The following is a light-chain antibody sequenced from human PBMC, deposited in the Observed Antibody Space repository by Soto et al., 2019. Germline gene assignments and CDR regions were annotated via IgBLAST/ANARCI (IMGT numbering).Light chain of an antibody. CDR1: SSDVGSYNR. J-gene: IGLJ1*01. CDR3: SSYTSTSIYV. CDR2: EVS. V-gene: IGLV2-18*02. Sequence: QSVLTQPSSVSGSPGQSVTISCTGTSSDVGSYNRVSWYQQPPGTAPKLMIYEVSNRPSGVPDRFSGSKSGNTASLTISGLQAEDEADYYCSSYTSTSIYVFGTGTKVTVL.